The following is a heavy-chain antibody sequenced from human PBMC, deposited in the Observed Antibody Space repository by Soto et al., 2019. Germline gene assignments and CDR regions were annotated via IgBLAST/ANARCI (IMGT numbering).Heavy chain of an antibody. Sequence: SSETLSLTCTVSGGSISSGGYYWIWIRQHPGKGLEWIGYIYYSGSTYYNPSLKSRVTISVDTSKNQFSLKLSSVTAADTAVYYCARERYYDSSGYWPWFDPWGQGTLVTVSS. V-gene: IGHV4-31*03. J-gene: IGHJ5*02. D-gene: IGHD3-22*01. CDR3: ARERYYDSSGYWPWFDP. CDR1: GGSISSGGYY. CDR2: IYYSGST.